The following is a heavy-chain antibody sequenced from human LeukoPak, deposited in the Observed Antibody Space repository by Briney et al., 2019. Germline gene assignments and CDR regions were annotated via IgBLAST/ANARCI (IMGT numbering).Heavy chain of an antibody. D-gene: IGHD5-18*01. CDR2: IYDSGST. V-gene: IGHV4-59*01. CDR1: GGSISSYY. J-gene: IGHJ4*02. Sequence: SETLSLXCTVSGGSISSYYWSWIRQPPGKGLEWIGYIYDSGSTNYNPSLKSRVTISVDASKNRFSLKLSSVTAADTAVYYCARGYSMVKDWGPGTLVTVSS. CDR3: ARGYSMVKD.